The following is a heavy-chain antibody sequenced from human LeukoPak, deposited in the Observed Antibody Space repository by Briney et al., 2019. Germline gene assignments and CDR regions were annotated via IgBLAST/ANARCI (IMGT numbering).Heavy chain of an antibody. D-gene: IGHD4-17*01. CDR2: IYPGDSDT. J-gene: IGHJ5*02. CDR1: GYSFTTYW. V-gene: IGHV5-51*01. CDR3: ARTMTAVTKWFDP. Sequence: GGSLQISCQGSGYSFTTYWIGWVRQMPGKGLEWMGIIYPGDSDTRYSPSFQGQVTISADRSISTAYLQWNSLKASDTAMYYCARTMTAVTKWFDPWGQGTLVSVSS.